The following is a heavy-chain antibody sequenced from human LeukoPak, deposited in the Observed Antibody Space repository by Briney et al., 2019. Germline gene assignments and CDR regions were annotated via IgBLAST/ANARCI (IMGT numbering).Heavy chain of an antibody. V-gene: IGHV4-38-2*02. CDR1: SYSISSDYY. CDR3: ARHGRLRHWFDP. Sequence: PSETLSLTCTVSSYSISSDYYWGWIRQPPGKGLEWIGSIFHRGTTYYNPSLKSRVTISVDTSKNQFSLKLSSVTAADTAVYYCARHGRLRHWFDPWGQGTLVTVSS. J-gene: IGHJ5*02. CDR2: IFHRGTT.